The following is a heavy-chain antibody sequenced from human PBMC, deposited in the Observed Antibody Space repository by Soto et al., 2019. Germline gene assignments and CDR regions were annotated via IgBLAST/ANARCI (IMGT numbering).Heavy chain of an antibody. D-gene: IGHD3-10*01. CDR3: AREVLVRGITYHAMDV. CDR2: IWSDGSNK. Sequence: QVQLVESGGGVVQPGRSLSLSCAASGFTFSSYGIHWVRQAPGKGLEWVAVIWSDGSNKYYADSVKGRFTISRDNTKNTLYLQMNSLRAEDTAVYYCAREVLVRGITYHAMDVWGQGTTVTVSS. V-gene: IGHV3-33*01. CDR1: GFTFSSYG. J-gene: IGHJ6*02.